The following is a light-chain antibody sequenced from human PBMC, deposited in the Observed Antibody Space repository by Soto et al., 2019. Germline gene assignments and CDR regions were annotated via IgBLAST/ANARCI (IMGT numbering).Light chain of an antibody. V-gene: IGLV2-14*01. CDR2: EVT. J-gene: IGLJ3*02. CDR1: TSDVGSHNF. Sequence: QSVLTQPASVSGSPGQSITISCTGTTSDVGSHNFVSWYQQLPGKAPKLLSYEVTNRPSGTSNRFSGSKSGNTASLTISGLQAEDEADYYCSSFTNSILVFGGGTKLTV. CDR3: SSFTNSILV.